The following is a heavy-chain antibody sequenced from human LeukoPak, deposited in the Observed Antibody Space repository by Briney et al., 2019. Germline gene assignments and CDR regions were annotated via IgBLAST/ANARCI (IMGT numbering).Heavy chain of an antibody. CDR3: ARDSRFPTIFGVVIACDY. Sequence: ALVKVSCKASGYTFTSYGISWVRQAPGQGLEWMGWISAYNGNTNYAHKLQGRVTMTTDTSTSTAYMELRSLRSDDTAVYYCARDSRFPTIFGVVIACDYWGQGTLVTVSS. D-gene: IGHD3-3*01. CDR2: ISAYNGNT. V-gene: IGHV1-18*01. J-gene: IGHJ4*02. CDR1: GYTFTSYG.